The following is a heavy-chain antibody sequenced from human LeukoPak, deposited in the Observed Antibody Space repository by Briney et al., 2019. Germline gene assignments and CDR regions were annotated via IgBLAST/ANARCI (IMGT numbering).Heavy chain of an antibody. CDR2: INPNNGGT. CDR3: ARYWQHDAFDI. J-gene: IGHJ3*02. Sequence: ASVKVSCKASGYTFTGHYMHWVRQAPGQGLEWMGWINPNNGGTNYAQKFQGRVTMTRDTSISTAYMELSSQTSDDTAVYYCARYWQHDAFDIWGQGTMVTVSS. V-gene: IGHV1-2*02. D-gene: IGHD6-13*01. CDR1: GYTFTGHY.